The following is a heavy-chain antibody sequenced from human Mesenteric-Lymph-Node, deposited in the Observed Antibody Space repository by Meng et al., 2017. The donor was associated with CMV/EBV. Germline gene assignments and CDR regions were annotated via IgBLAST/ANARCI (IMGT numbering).Heavy chain of an antibody. V-gene: IGHV4-4*02. CDR3: ARSCTSTNCYAPTFDY. J-gene: IGHJ4*02. CDR2: IYYGGST. D-gene: IGHD2-2*01. Sequence: GSVRSSGYWWSWVRQPPGKGLEWIGEIYYGGSTNYKPSLKSRVTISVDTPKNQFSLKLSSVTAADTAVYYCARSCTSTNCYAPTFDYWGQGTLVTVSS. CDR1: GSVRSSGYW.